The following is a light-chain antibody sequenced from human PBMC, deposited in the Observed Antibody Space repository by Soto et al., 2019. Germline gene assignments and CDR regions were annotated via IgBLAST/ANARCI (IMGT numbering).Light chain of an antibody. J-gene: IGLJ2*01. CDR3: SSYTTSSAVV. V-gene: IGLV2-14*03. CDR1: SSDVGGYNY. Sequence: QSALTQPASVSGSPGQSITISCTGTSSDVGGYNYVSWYQQHPGKAPKLMIYDVSNRPSGVSNRFSGSKSGNTASLTISGVPAEDEADYYCSSYTTSSAVVFGGGTKVTVL. CDR2: DVS.